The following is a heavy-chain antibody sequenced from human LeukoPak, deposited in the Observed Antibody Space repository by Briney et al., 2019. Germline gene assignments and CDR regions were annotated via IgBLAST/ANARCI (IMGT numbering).Heavy chain of an antibody. V-gene: IGHV3-33*01. Sequence: GRSLRLSCAASGFTFSSYGMHWVRQAPGKGLEWVAVIWYDGSNKYYADSVKGRFTISRDNSKNTLYLQMNSLRAEDTAAYYCSSSYYDSSGYLVGFDYWGQGTLVTVSS. CDR3: SSSYYDSSGYLVGFDY. CDR1: GFTFSSYG. CDR2: IWYDGSNK. D-gene: IGHD3-22*01. J-gene: IGHJ4*02.